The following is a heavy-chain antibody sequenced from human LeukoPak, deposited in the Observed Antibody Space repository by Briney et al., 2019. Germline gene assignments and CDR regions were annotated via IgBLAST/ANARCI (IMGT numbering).Heavy chain of an antibody. D-gene: IGHD3-9*01. CDR3: AKSWSCVQYNDWLCYFDY. Sequence: GGSLRLSCAASGFTFSNYAMSWVRQAPGKGLEWVSGISGISGPTYYTDSVQGRFTISRDNSKDTLYLQMNSLRDDDTAIYYCAKSWSCVQYNDWLCYFDYWGQGTLVTVSS. CDR1: GFTFSNYA. J-gene: IGHJ4*02. V-gene: IGHV3-23*01. CDR2: ISGISGPT.